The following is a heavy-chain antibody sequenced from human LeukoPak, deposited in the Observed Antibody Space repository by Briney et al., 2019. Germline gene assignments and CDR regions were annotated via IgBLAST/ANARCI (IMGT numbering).Heavy chain of an antibody. D-gene: IGHD2-2*01. CDR2: INHSGST. CDR3: ARGLGYCSSTSCYRPQFDP. V-gene: IGHV4-34*01. Sequence: SETLSLTCAVYGGSFSGYYWSWIRQPPGKGLEWIGEINHSGSTNYNPSLKSRVTIPVDTSKNQFSLKLSSVTAADTAVYYCARGLGYCSSTSCYRPQFDPWGQGTLVTVSS. CDR1: GGSFSGYY. J-gene: IGHJ5*02.